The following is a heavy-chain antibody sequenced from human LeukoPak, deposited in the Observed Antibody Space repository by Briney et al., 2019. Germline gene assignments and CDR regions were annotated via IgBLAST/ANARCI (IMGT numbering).Heavy chain of an antibody. CDR2: IYYSGST. V-gene: IGHV4-59*01. CDR3: ARVVVRGVIRGYMDV. CDR1: GGSISSYY. D-gene: IGHD3-10*01. J-gene: IGHJ6*03. Sequence: SETLSLTCTVPGGSISSYYWSWIRQPPGKGLEWIGYIYYSGSTNYNPSLKSRVTISVDTSKNQFSLKLSSVTAADTAVYYCARVVVRGVIRGYMDVWGKGTTVTVSS.